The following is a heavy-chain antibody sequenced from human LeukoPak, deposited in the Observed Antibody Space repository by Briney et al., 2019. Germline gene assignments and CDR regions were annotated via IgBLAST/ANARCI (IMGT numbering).Heavy chain of an antibody. J-gene: IGHJ4*02. Sequence: GGSLRLSCAASGFTFSSYAIHWVRQAPGKGLEWVAVISYDGSNKYYADSVKGRFTISRDNSKNTLYLQMNSLRPEDTAVYYCARDLHCSGGSCYSGLHYWGQGTLVTVSS. V-gene: IGHV3-30*04. CDR2: ISYDGSNK. D-gene: IGHD2-15*01. CDR1: GFTFSSYA. CDR3: ARDLHCSGGSCYSGLHY.